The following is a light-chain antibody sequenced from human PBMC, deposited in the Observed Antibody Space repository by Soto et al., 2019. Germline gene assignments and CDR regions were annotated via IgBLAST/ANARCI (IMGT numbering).Light chain of an antibody. J-gene: IGKJ3*01. CDR1: QSIGSN. V-gene: IGKV3-11*01. CDR2: DAS. CDR3: QHRFNWPFT. Sequence: DIVMTQSPATLSVSPGERATLSCRASQSIGSNLAWYQQKPGQAPRLLIYDASNRATGIPARFSGSGSGTDFTLTISSLEPEDFAVYYCQHRFNWPFTFGPGTKVDIK.